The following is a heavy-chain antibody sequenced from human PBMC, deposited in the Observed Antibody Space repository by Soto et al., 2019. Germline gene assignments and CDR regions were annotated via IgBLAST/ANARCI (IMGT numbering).Heavy chain of an antibody. D-gene: IGHD2-2*01. J-gene: IGHJ6*03. CDR2: IIPILGIA. V-gene: IGHV1-69*02. CDR1: GGTFSSYT. CDR3: ARGNCSSTSCPPGGYYYYYYMDV. Sequence: QVQLVQSGAEVKKPGSSVKVSCKASGGTFSSYTISWVRQAPGQGLEWMGRIIPILGIANYAQKFQGRVPITAHKSTSTAYRELSSLRSEDTAVYYCARGNCSSTSCPPGGYYYYYYMDVWGKGTTVTVSS.